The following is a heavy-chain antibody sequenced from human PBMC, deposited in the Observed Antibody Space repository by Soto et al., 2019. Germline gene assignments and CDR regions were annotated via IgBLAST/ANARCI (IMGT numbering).Heavy chain of an antibody. CDR2: ISGSGGST. CDR3: AKDPDSSGYDAFDI. D-gene: IGHD3-22*01. Sequence: GESLKISCAASGFTFSSYAMSWVRQAPGKGLEWVSAISGSGGSTYYADSVKGRFTISRDNSKNTLYLQMNSLRAEDTAVYYCAKDPDSSGYDAFDIWGQGTMVTVSS. CDR1: GFTFSSYA. V-gene: IGHV3-23*01. J-gene: IGHJ3*02.